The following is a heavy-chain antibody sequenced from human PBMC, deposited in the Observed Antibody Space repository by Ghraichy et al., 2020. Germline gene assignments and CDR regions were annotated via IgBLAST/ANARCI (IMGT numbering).Heavy chain of an antibody. D-gene: IGHD3-22*01. CDR1: GFTFRNAW. CDR2: VKRKADGGTT. CDR3: TTSPHSSYYYDSSGYWKNFDF. Sequence: GGSLRLSCAASGFTFRNAWMSWVRQAPGKGLEWVGHVKRKADGGTTRYAAPGKGRFTISRDDSKNILYLQMNGLKTEDTAVYYWTTSPHSSYYYDSSGYWKNFDFWGQGTLVTVSS. V-gene: IGHV3-15*01. J-gene: IGHJ4*02.